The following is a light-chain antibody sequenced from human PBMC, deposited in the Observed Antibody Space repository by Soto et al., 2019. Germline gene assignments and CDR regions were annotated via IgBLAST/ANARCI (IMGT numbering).Light chain of an antibody. CDR2: GAS. CDR1: QSVSSN. CDR3: QQYGSSPLT. J-gene: IGKJ4*01. V-gene: IGKV3-15*01. Sequence: EIVMTQSPATLSVSPGEGATLSCRASQSVSSNLAWYQQKPGQAPRLLIYGASTRATGFPARFSGSRSGTDFTLTISRLEPEDFAVYYCQQYGSSPLTFGGGTKVDIK.